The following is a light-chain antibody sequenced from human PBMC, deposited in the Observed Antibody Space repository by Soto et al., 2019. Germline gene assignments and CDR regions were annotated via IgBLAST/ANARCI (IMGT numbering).Light chain of an antibody. V-gene: IGLV4-69*01. CDR1: SGHNSYA. J-gene: IGLJ3*02. CDR3: QTWSTDIRV. Sequence: QLVLTQSPSASASLGASVKLTCTLSSGHNSYAIAWHQQQPEKGPRYLMKVNSDGSHSKGDGIPDRFSGSSSGAERYLTISSLHSEDEADYYCQTWSTDIRVFGGGTKLTVL. CDR2: VNSDGSH.